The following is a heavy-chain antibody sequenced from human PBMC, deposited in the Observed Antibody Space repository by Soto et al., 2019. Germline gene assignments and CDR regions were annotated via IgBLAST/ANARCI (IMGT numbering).Heavy chain of an antibody. V-gene: IGHV3-48*01. CDR1: GFAFSDSW. CDR3: AREGPDYGGNTDFDY. J-gene: IGHJ4*02. D-gene: IGHD4-17*01. Sequence: GGSLRLSCAASGFAFSDSWMNWVRQAPGKGLEWVSYISSSSSTIYYADSVKGRFTISRDNAKNSLYLQMNSLRAEDTAVYYCAREGPDYGGNTDFDYWGQGTLVTVSS. CDR2: ISSSSSTI.